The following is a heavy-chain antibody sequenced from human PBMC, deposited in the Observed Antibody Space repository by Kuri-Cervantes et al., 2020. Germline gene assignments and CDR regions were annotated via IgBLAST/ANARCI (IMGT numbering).Heavy chain of an antibody. CDR2: FCTTGST. CDR3: ARPLLPAVKGAFDM. D-gene: IGHD3-22*01. J-gene: IGHJ3*02. Sequence: SETLSLTCTVSGASISSYCWSWIRQSAGKGLEWIGRFCTTGSTNYNPSVKSRVSMSADTSNNQFSLRLTSVTASDTAIYYCARPLLPAVKGAFDMWGQGTLVTVSS. V-gene: IGHV4-4*07. CDR1: GASISSYC.